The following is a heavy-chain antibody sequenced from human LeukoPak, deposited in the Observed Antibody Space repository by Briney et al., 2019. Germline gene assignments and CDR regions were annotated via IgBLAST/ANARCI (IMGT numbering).Heavy chain of an antibody. D-gene: IGHD4-11*01. V-gene: IGHV3-23*01. CDR2: LFTGGGRT. J-gene: IGHJ4*02. CDR3: AKEDTTTVTSDFDY. Sequence: GGSLRLSCAASGFTFNNYLMSWVRQAPGKWLEWVSVLFTGGGRTLYADSVKGRFTISGDTSRTTLYLQINGLRAEDTAVYYCAKEDTTTVTSDFDYCGQGTLVTVSS. CDR1: GFTFNNYL.